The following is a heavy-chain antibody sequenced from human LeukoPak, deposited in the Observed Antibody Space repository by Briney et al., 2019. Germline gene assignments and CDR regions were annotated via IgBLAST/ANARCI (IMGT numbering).Heavy chain of an antibody. CDR3: ARGLNWFDP. J-gene: IGHJ5*02. CDR1: GGSISYYC. Sequence: PSETLSLTCTVSGGSISYYCWNWIRQPPGQGLEWIGYIYYNGSTNYNPSLKSRVTISVDTSKNQFSLRMSAVTAADTAVYYCARGLNWFDPWGQGTLLTVSS. CDR2: IYYNGST. V-gene: IGHV4-59*01.